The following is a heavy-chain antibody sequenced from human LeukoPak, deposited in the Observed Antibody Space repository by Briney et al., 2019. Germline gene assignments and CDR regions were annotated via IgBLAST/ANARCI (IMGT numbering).Heavy chain of an antibody. V-gene: IGHV7-4-1*02. CDR1: GYTFTSYA. D-gene: IGHD3-9*01. J-gene: IGHJ4*02. CDR2: INTNTGNP. CDR3: ARVSIPAQSTIPLGY. Sequence: GASVKVSCKASGYTFTSYAMNWMRQAPGQGLEWMGWINTNTGNPTYAQGFTGRFVFSLDTSVSTAYLQISSLKAEDTAVYYCARVSIPAQSTIPLGYWGQGTLVTVSS.